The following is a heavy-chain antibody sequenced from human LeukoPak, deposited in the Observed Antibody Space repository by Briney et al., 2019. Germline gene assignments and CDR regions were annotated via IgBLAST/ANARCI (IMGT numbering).Heavy chain of an antibody. D-gene: IGHD3-16*02. Sequence: GGSLRLSCAASGFTFSSYAMSWVRQAPGKGLEWVSALSGSGGSTYYADSVKGRFTISRDNSKNTLYLQMNSLRAEDTAVYYCAKEYYDYVWGSYRGSDYWGQGTLVTVSS. CDR2: LSGSGGST. J-gene: IGHJ4*02. V-gene: IGHV3-23*01. CDR1: GFTFSSYA. CDR3: AKEYYDYVWGSYRGSDY.